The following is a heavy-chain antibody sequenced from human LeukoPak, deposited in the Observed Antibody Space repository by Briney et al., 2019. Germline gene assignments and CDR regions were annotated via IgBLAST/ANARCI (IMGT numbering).Heavy chain of an antibody. V-gene: IGHV3-66*01. Sequence: PGGSLRLSCAASGFTVSSNYMSWVRQAPGKGLEWVSVIYSGGSTYYADSVKGRFTISRDNSKNTLYLQMNSLRAEDTAVYYCARIRITMIEGHAFDIWGQGTMVTVSS. CDR3: ARIRITMIEGHAFDI. CDR2: IYSGGST. J-gene: IGHJ3*02. CDR1: GFTVSSNY. D-gene: IGHD3-22*01.